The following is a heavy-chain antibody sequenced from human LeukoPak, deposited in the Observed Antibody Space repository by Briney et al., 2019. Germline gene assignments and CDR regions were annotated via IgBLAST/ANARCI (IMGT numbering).Heavy chain of an antibody. V-gene: IGHV1-24*01. CDR1: GYTLTELS. CDR2: FYPEDGET. D-gene: IGHD2-2*01. J-gene: IGHJ3*02. CDR3: ATTVPRTSSTSCCDAFDI. Sequence: ASVKVSCKVSGYTLTELSMHWVRQAPGKGLEWMGGFYPEDGETIYAQKFQGRVTMTEDTSTDTAYMELSSLRSEDTAVYYCATTVPRTSSTSCCDAFDIWGQGTMVTVSS.